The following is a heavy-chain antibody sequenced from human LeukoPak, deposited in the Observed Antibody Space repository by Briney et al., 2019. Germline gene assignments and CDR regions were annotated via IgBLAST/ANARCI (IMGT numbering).Heavy chain of an antibody. D-gene: IGHD3-10*01. CDR2: INPSGGST. CDR1: GYTFTSYY. J-gene: IGHJ3*02. V-gene: IGHV1-46*01. Sequence: ASVKVSCKASGYTFTSYYMHWVRQAPGQGLEWMGIINPSGGSTSYAQKLQGRVTMTTDTSTSTAYMELRSLRSDDTAVYYCARDWYYRSAFDIWGQGTMVTVSS. CDR3: ARDWYYRSAFDI.